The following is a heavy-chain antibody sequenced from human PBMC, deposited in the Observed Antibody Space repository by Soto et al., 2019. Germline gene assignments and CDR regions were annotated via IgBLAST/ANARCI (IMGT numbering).Heavy chain of an antibody. J-gene: IGHJ4*02. CDR1: GFTFSTYA. Sequence: PGGSLRLSCVSSGFTFSTYAMTWVRQAPGKGLEWVSAISASGGNTYSADSVKGRFTISRDNSKNSLFLQMNSLRVEDTAVYYCAKEKGDMATDLGYFDYWGQGTLVTVSS. CDR3: AKEKGDMATDLGYFDY. CDR2: ISASGGNT. V-gene: IGHV3-23*01. D-gene: IGHD5-12*01.